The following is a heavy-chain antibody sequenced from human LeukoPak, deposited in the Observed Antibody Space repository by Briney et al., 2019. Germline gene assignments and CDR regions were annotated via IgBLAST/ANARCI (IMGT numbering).Heavy chain of an antibody. D-gene: IGHD1-26*01. Sequence: SETLSLTCTVSGGSISSSSYYWGWIRQPPGKGLEWIGSIYYSGSTYYNPSLKSRVTISVDTSKNQFSLKLSSVTAADTAVYYCARVGGSGSYTVIFDYWGRGTLVTVSS. CDR2: IYYSGST. J-gene: IGHJ4*02. CDR1: GGSISSSSYY. CDR3: ARVGGSGSYTVIFDY. V-gene: IGHV4-39*01.